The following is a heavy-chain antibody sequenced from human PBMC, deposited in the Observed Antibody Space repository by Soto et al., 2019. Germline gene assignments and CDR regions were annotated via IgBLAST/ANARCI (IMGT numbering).Heavy chain of an antibody. D-gene: IGHD6-13*01. CDR3: ARDPAAGTGDAFDI. CDR2: ISSSSSYI. Sequence: EVQLVESGGGLVKPGGSQRLSCAASGFTFSSYSMNWVRQAPGKGLEWVSSISSSSSYIYYADSVKGRFTISRDNAKNSLYLQMNSLRAEDTAVYYCARDPAAGTGDAFDIWGQGTMVTVSS. V-gene: IGHV3-21*01. CDR1: GFTFSSYS. J-gene: IGHJ3*02.